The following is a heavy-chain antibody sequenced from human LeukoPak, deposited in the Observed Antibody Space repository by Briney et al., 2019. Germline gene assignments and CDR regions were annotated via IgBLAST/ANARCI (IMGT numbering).Heavy chain of an antibody. CDR1: GYTFTSYD. J-gene: IGHJ4*02. CDR3: ARVRRWLQSGGDY. CDR2: MNPNSGNT. Sequence: ASVKVSCKASGYTFTSYDINWVRQATGQGLEWMGWMNPNSGNTGYAQKFQGRVTMTRNTSISTAYMGLSSLRSEDTAVYYCARVRRWLQSGGDYWGQGTLVTVSS. D-gene: IGHD5-24*01. V-gene: IGHV1-8*01.